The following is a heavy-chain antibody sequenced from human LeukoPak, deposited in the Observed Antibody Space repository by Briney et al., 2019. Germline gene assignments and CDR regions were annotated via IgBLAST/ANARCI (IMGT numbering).Heavy chain of an antibody. CDR2: INHSGST. V-gene: IGHV4-34*01. J-gene: IGHJ4*02. Sequence: SETLSLTCAVYGGSFSGYYWSWIRQPPGKGLEWIGEINHSGSTNYNPSLKSRVTISVDTSKNQFSLKLSSVTAADTAVYYCARGGAAYHYGSGSPPRSYYFDYWGQGTLVTVSS. CDR3: ARGGAAYHYGSGSPPRSYYFDY. D-gene: IGHD3-10*01. CDR1: GGSFSGYY.